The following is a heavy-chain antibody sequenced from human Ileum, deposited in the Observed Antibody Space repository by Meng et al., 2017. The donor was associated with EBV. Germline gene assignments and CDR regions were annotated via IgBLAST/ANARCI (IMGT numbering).Heavy chain of an antibody. CDR2: IFYRGNT. CDR3: VSAYDYGDYEAFAY. D-gene: IGHD4-17*01. CDR1: GDSMSSSNSY. Sequence: SGLVSPSWTLSRTCSVSGDSMSSSNSYWGWIRQSPGKALECIGTIFYRGNTFYNPSLKTRLTISVDTSKNEFSRNLKSVTAADTAVYYCVSAYDYGDYEAFAYWGLGSLVTVSS. J-gene: IGHJ4*02. V-gene: IGHV4-39*07.